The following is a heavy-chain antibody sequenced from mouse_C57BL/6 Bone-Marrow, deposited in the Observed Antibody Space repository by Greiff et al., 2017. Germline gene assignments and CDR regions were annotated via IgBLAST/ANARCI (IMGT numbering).Heavy chain of an antibody. CDR1: GYSFTDYN. V-gene: IGHV1-39*01. D-gene: IGHD2-1*01. CDR2: INPNYGTT. J-gene: IGHJ2*02. CDR3: ASGYGNYEDYGY. Sequence: EVQGVESGPELVKPGASVKISCKASGYSFTDYNMNWVKQSNGKSLEWIGVINPNYGTTSYNQKFKGKATLTVDQSSSTAYMQLNSLTSEDSAVYYCASGYGNYEDYGYWGQGTSLTVSS.